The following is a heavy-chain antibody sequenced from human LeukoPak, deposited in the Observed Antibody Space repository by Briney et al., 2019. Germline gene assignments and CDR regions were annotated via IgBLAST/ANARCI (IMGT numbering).Heavy chain of an antibody. J-gene: IGHJ4*02. V-gene: IGHV1-18*01. Sequence: ASVKLSCKGSGYTFKTYSFTWVRHAPGQGLELMGRISAYNGDTNYAQKFQGRVALTADTLTRTGYMELTSLRSDDTAVYYCAFRGVIPNYFDYWGQGSLVTVSS. CDR1: GYTFKTYS. CDR2: ISAYNGDT. CDR3: AFRGVIPNYFDY. D-gene: IGHD3-10*01.